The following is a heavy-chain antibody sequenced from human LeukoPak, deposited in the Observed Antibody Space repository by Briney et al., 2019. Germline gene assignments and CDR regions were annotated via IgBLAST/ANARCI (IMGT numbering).Heavy chain of an antibody. CDR2: ISAYNGNT. CDR3: ARDGPAGPDYYDSSGYYYGYYFDY. V-gene: IGHV1-18*01. D-gene: IGHD3-22*01. J-gene: IGHJ4*02. CDR1: GYTFTSYG. Sequence: ASVKVSCKASGYTFTSYGISWVRQAPGQGVEGMGWISAYNGNTNYAQKLQGRVPITTDTSATTAYMELRSLRSDDTAVYYCARDGPAGPDYYDSSGYYYGYYFDYWGQGTLVTVSS.